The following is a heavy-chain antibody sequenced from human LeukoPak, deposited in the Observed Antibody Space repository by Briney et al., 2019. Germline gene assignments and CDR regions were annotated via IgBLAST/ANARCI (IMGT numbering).Heavy chain of an antibody. CDR1: GFTFSSYA. J-gene: IGHJ4*02. CDR3: AKVGSYYDSSGYPSKPFDY. V-gene: IGHV3-23*01. D-gene: IGHD3-22*01. CDR2: ISGSGGST. Sequence: PGGSLRLSCAASGFTFSSYAMSWVRQAPGKGLERVSAISGSGGSTYHADSVKGRFTISRDNSKNTLYLQMNSLRAEDTAVYYCAKVGSYYDSSGYPSKPFDYWGQGTLVTVSS.